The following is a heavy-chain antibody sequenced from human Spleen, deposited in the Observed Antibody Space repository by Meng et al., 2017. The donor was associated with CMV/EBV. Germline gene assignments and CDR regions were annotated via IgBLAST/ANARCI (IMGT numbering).Heavy chain of an antibody. V-gene: IGHV1-69*05. Sequence: SVKVSCKTSGDTFSTYAISWVRQAPGQGLEWMGGISPILGTTNYAQDFQGRVTITTDESTSTAYLELRSLRSEDTAVYYCARQEGAILGLAYWGQGTLVTVSS. J-gene: IGHJ4*02. D-gene: IGHD1-26*01. CDR1: GDTFSTYA. CDR3: ARQEGAILGLAY. CDR2: ISPILGTT.